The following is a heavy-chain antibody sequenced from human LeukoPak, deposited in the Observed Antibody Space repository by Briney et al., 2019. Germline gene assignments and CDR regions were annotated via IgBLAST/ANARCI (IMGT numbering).Heavy chain of an antibody. Sequence: SETLSITCAVSGYSISSGYYWGWIRQPPGKGLEWIGSIYHSGSTYYNPSLKSRVTISVDTSKNQFSLKLSSVTAADTAVYYCAREPIVVVTRGYFDYWGQGTLVTVSS. J-gene: IGHJ4*02. CDR1: GYSISSGYY. V-gene: IGHV4-38-2*02. CDR2: IYHSGST. D-gene: IGHD2-21*02. CDR3: AREPIVVVTRGYFDY.